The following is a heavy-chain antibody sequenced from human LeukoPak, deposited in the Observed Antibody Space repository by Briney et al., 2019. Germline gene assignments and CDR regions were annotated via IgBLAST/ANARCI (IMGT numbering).Heavy chain of an antibody. CDR3: ARDGVSYSSSWYYHYYYYGMDV. V-gene: IGHV3-30-3*01. CDR2: ISYDGSNK. D-gene: IGHD6-13*01. Sequence: GRSLRLSCAASGFTFSSYAMHWVRQAPGKGLEWVAVISYDGSNKYYADSVKGRFTISRDNSKNTLYLQMNSLRAEDTVVYYCARDGVSYSSSWYYHYYYYGMDVWGQGTTVTVSS. CDR1: GFTFSSYA. J-gene: IGHJ6*02.